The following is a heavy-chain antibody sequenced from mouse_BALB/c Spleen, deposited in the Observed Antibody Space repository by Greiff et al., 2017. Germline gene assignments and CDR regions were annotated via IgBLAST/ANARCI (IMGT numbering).Heavy chain of an antibody. CDR1: GDSITSGY. CDR3: ARSHYDGYPFYAMDY. D-gene: IGHD2-3*01. V-gene: IGHV3-8*02. CDR2: ISYSGST. Sequence: DVQLVESGPSLVKPSQTLSLTCSVTGDSITSGYWNWIRKFPGNKLEYMGYISYSGSTYYNPSLKSRISITRDTSKNQYYLQLNSVTTEDTATYYCARSHYDGYPFYAMDYWGQGTSVTVSS. J-gene: IGHJ4*01.